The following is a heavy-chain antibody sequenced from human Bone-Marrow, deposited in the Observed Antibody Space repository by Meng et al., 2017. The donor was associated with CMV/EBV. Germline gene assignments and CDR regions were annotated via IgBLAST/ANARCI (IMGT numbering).Heavy chain of an antibody. CDR2: INPNSGGT. V-gene: IGHV1-2*02. CDR1: GYTFTGYF. CDR3: ARAEAATGTYDP. J-gene: IGHJ5*02. D-gene: IGHD1-1*01. Sequence: ASVKVSCKASGYTFTGYFIHWVRQAPGQGLEWMGWINPNSGGTNFAQKFQGRVTMTRDTSISTAYMELSRLRSDDTAVYYCARAEAATGTYDPWGQGTLVTVSS.